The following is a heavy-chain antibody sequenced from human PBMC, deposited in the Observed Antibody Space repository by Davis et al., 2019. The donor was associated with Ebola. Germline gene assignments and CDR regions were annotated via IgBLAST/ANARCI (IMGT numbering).Heavy chain of an antibody. J-gene: IGHJ6*02. D-gene: IGHD6-6*01. CDR3: AKEIAARFGFYYYGMDV. CDR1: GFTFSDYY. CDR2: ISSSGSTI. Sequence: GESLKISCAASGFTFSDYYMSWIRQAPGKGLEWVSYISSSGSTIYYADSVKGRFTISRDNAKNSLYLQMNSLRAEDTALYYCAKEIAARFGFYYYGMDVWGQGTTVTVSS. V-gene: IGHV3-11*01.